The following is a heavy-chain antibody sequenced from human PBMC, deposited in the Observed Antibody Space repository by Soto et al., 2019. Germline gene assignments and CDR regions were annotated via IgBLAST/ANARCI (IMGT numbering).Heavy chain of an antibody. J-gene: IGHJ4*02. D-gene: IGHD1-26*01. CDR2: ISHDGSND. CDR3: TTDAAIV. Sequence: GGSLRLSCAASGFSFTSYGMHWVRQAPAKGLEWVAFISHDGSNDYYADSVKGRYTISRDNSKNTVYLQMNSLKTEDTAVYFCTTDAAIVWGQGTLVTVSS. V-gene: IGHV3-30*03. CDR1: GFSFTSYG.